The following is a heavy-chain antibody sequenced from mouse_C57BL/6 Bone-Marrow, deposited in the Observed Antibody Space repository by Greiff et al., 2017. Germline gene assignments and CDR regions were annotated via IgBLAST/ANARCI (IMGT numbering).Heavy chain of an antibody. J-gene: IGHJ3*01. V-gene: IGHV1-50*01. CDR2: IDPSDSYT. D-gene: IGHD1-1*01. CDR1: GSTFTSYW. CDR3: AREDYYYGSGAWFAY. Sequence: QVQLQQPGAELVKPGASVKLSCKASGSTFTSYWMQWVKQRPGQGLEWIGEIDPSDSYTNYNPKFKGKATLTVDTSSSTAYMQLSSLTSEDSAVYYCAREDYYYGSGAWFAYWGQGTLVTVSA.